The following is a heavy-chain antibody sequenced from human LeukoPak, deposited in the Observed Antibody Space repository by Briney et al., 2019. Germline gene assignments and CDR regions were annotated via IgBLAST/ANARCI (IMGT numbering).Heavy chain of an antibody. CDR1: GASVTSSY. CDR2: VFFSLST. V-gene: IGHV4-4*09. J-gene: IGHJ4*02. Sequence: SETLSLTCNVSGASVTSSYWGWVRQPPGKGLDWIGDVFFSLSTSYGPAFARRATISLDTPKNQVSLTLTSVTAADTAVYYCARRISTYGDYFYFDYWGQGTLVTVSS. CDR3: ARRISTYGDYFYFDY. D-gene: IGHD4-17*01.